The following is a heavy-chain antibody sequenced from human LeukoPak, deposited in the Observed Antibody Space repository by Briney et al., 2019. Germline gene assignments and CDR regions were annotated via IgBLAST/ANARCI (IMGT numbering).Heavy chain of an antibody. CDR1: GFSFSTYT. V-gene: IGHV4-39*07. D-gene: IGHD6-19*01. CDR3: AKAGSSGWGDFDY. J-gene: IGHJ4*02. CDR2: IYYSGRT. Sequence: GSLRLSCSASGFSFSTYTMTWVRQAPGKGLEWIGSIYYSGRTYYNPSLKSRVTISVDTSKNQFSLKLSSVTAADTAVYYCAKAGSSGWGDFDYWGQGTLVTVSS.